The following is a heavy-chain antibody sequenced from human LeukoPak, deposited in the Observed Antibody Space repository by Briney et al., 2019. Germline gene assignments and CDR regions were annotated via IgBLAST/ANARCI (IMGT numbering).Heavy chain of an antibody. D-gene: IGHD1-14*01. J-gene: IGHJ5*02. Sequence: QPGGSLRLSCTSSAFTFSSDAMTWVRQAPGKGLEWVSSITGSGDGTYYADSVRGRFTISRDNSKNTLYLQMNSLRAEDTAVYYCANKPAGFDPWGQGTLVTVSS. V-gene: IGHV3-23*01. CDR1: AFTFSSDA. CDR3: ANKPAGFDP. CDR2: ITGSGDGT.